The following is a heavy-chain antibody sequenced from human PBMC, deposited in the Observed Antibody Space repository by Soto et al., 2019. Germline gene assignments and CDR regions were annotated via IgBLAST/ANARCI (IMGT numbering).Heavy chain of an antibody. J-gene: IGHJ5*02. D-gene: IGHD3-9*01. CDR2: IFPGDSDT. CDR3: ARIPGILTDYYVA. Sequence: GESLKISCKGSGYSFTTYWIGWVRQMPGKGLEWMGIIFPGDSDTRYSPSFQGQVTISADKSISTAYLQWSSLKASDTAMYYCARIPGILTDYYVAWGQGTLVTVSS. CDR1: GYSFTTYW. V-gene: IGHV5-51*01.